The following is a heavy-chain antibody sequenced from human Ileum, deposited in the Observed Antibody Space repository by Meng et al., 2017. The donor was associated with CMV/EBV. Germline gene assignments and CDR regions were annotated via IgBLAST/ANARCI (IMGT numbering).Heavy chain of an antibody. Sequence: QLQLRESGPRLLQPSEPLSLTCTVTGGSLTSYYWTWIRQPAGKGLEWIGRIHPTGTTDDNPSLRSRVSMSLDKSKNQFSLKLTSVTAADTAVYYCARAAARGVPVDLWGQGTLVTVSS. CDR1: GGSLTSYY. J-gene: IGHJ5*02. CDR3: ARAAARGVPVDL. CDR2: IHPTGTT. D-gene: IGHD3-10*01. V-gene: IGHV4-4*07.